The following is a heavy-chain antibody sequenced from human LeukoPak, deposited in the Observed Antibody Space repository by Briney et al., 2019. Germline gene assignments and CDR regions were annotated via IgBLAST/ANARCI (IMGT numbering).Heavy chain of an antibody. CDR2: MNPNSGNT. CDR1: GYTFTSYD. CDR3: AKCPGYSYGYPITSWFDP. Sequence: ASVKVSCKASGYTFTSYDINWVRQATGQGLEWMGWMNPNSGNTGYAQKFQGRVTITRNTSISTAYMELSSLRSEDTAVYYCAKCPGYSYGYPITSWFDPWGQGTLVTVSS. D-gene: IGHD5-18*01. V-gene: IGHV1-8*03. J-gene: IGHJ5*02.